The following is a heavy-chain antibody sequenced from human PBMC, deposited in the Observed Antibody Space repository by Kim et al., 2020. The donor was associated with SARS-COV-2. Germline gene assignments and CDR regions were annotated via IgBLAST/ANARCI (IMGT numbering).Heavy chain of an antibody. CDR3: ARAFGYWNDAYFDY. J-gene: IGHJ4*02. D-gene: IGHD1-1*01. Sequence: ADSVKGRFTLSRDNAKNTLYLQMNSLRAEDTAVYYCARAFGYWNDAYFDYWGQGTLVTVSS. V-gene: IGHV3-74*01.